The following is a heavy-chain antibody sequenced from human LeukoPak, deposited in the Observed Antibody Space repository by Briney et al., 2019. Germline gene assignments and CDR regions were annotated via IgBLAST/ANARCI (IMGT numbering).Heavy chain of an antibody. J-gene: IGHJ4*02. CDR1: GYTFTSYG. V-gene: IGHV1-18*01. Sequence: ASVKVSCKASGYTFTSYGISWVRQAPGQGLEWMGWISAYNGNTDYAQKLQGRVTMTTDTFTSTAYMELRSLRSDDTAVYYCARDLREVAGTKPFDYWGQGTLVTVSS. CDR2: ISAYNGNT. D-gene: IGHD6-19*01. CDR3: ARDLREVAGTKPFDY.